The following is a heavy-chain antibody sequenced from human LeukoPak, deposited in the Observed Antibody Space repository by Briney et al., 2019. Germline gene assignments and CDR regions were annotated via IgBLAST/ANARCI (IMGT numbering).Heavy chain of an antibody. D-gene: IGHD3-3*01. V-gene: IGHV1-8*01. CDR2: MNPNSGNT. CDR1: GYSFTSYD. Sequence: AAVKISCKASGYSFTSYDINLVRQATGQGLEWMGWMNPNSGNTGYAHKFQGRVTMTRNTSISTAYMELCSLRSEDTAVYYCARESVLNYDFWSGDYTGPYNWFDPWGQGTLVTVSS. J-gene: IGHJ5*02. CDR3: ARESVLNYDFWSGDYTGPYNWFDP.